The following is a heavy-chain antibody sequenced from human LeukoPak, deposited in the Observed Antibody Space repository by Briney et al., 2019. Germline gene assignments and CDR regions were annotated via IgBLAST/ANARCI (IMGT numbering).Heavy chain of an antibody. Sequence: SVKVSCKASGGTFSSYAISWVRQAPGQGLEWMGGIIPIFGTANYAQKFQGRVTITADESTSTAYMELSSLRSEDTAVYYCASADETRGNLAAFDIWGQGTMVTVSS. CDR3: ASADETRGNLAAFDI. V-gene: IGHV1-69*01. D-gene: IGHD1-1*01. CDR2: IIPIFGTA. J-gene: IGHJ3*02. CDR1: GGTFSSYA.